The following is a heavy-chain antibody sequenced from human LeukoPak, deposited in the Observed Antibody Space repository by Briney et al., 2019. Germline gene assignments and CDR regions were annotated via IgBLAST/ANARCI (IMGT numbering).Heavy chain of an antibody. J-gene: IGHJ6*01. D-gene: IGHD6-13*01. CDR3: ARDFGQQLLGKYYYYG. Sequence: GGSLRLSCAASGFTFCSYSMNSGRQAPGKGLEWVSSIGSGSNYIDYADSVKGRFTISRDNAKNSLSLQMNSLRAEDTAVYYCARDFGQQLLGKYYYYG. CDR2: IGSGSNYI. CDR1: GFTFCSYS. V-gene: IGHV3-21*01.